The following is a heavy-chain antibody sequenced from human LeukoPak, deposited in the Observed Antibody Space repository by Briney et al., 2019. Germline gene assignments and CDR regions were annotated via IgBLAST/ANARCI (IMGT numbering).Heavy chain of an antibody. CDR3: ARVLRAGSFDY. CDR1: GITFSSYG. D-gene: IGHD6-19*01. CDR2: ISSTGGTT. Sequence: PGGSLRLSCAASGITFSSYGMSWVRQAPGKGLEWVSSISSTGGTTYYADSVKGRFTISRDNSKNTLYLQMNSLRAEDTAVYYCARVLRAGSFDYWGQGTLVTVSS. V-gene: IGHV3-23*01. J-gene: IGHJ4*02.